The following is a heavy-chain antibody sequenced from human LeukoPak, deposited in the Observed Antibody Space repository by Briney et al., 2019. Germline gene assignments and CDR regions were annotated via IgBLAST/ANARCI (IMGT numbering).Heavy chain of an antibody. J-gene: IGHJ4*02. V-gene: IGHV3-30*04. CDR3: ANEIRPNDY. CDR1: GFTFSSYA. Sequence: GGSLRLSCAASGFTFSSYAMHWVRQAPGKGLEWVAVISYDGSNKYYAESVKGRFTISRDNSKNTLYLQMNSLRAEDTAVYYCANEIRPNDYWGQGTQVTVSS. D-gene: IGHD4-17*01. CDR2: ISYDGSNK.